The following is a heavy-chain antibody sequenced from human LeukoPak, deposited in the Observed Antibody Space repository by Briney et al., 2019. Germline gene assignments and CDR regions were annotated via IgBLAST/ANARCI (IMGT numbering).Heavy chain of an antibody. CDR3: ARDRSLRYVWGSYRPLYGMDV. CDR1: GFTFSSYA. Sequence: PGGSLRLSCAASGFTFSSYAMHWVRQAPGKGLEYVSAISSNGGSTYYANSVKGRFTISRDNSKNTLYLQMGSLRAEDMAVYYCARDRSLRYVWGSYRPLYGMDVWGQGTTVTVSS. D-gene: IGHD3-16*02. CDR2: ISSNGGST. V-gene: IGHV3-64*01. J-gene: IGHJ6*02.